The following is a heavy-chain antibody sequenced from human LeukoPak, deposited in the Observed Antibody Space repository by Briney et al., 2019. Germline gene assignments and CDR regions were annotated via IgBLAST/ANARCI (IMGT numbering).Heavy chain of an antibody. CDR2: INPNSGGT. J-gene: IGHJ4*02. Sequence: ASVKVSCKASGYTFTGYYMHWVRQAPGQGLEWMGWINPNSGGTNYAQKFQGRVTMARDASISTAYMELSSLRFDDTAVYYCARTRGSHVSMAYLDFWGQGTLVTVSS. V-gene: IGHV1-2*02. CDR3: ARTRGSHVSMAYLDF. CDR1: GYTFTGYY. D-gene: IGHD2/OR15-2a*01.